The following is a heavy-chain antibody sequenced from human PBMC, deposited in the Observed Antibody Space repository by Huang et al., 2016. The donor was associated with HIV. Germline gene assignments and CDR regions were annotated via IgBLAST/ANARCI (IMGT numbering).Heavy chain of an antibody. Sequence: QVQLVQSGAEVRKPGASVTLSCKASGYTFNTYYLHWVRQAPGKGLECMGWINPSTGGTRPAQKFQDRVTFTRDTSITTVYMKLSRLRSDDTAVYYCARDWNTYYYDSSDYYPEFWGQGTLVAVSS. V-gene: IGHV1-2*02. CDR3: ARDWNTYYYDSSDYYPEF. CDR1: GYTFNTYY. D-gene: IGHD3-22*01. CDR2: INPSTGGT. J-gene: IGHJ4*02.